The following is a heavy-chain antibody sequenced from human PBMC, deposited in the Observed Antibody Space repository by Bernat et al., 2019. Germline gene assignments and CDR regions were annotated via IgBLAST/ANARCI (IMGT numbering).Heavy chain of an antibody. Sequence: ISTYYWSWIRQPPGKGLEWIGYIYYSGSTTYNPSLKSRVTLSVDTSKNQFSLKLTSVTAADTAVYYCARTTCTSTSCDRRDAFDIWG. CDR2: IYYSGST. J-gene: IGHJ3*02. CDR1: ISTYY. V-gene: IGHV4-59*08. CDR3: ARTTCTSTSCDRRDAFDI. D-gene: IGHD2-2*01.